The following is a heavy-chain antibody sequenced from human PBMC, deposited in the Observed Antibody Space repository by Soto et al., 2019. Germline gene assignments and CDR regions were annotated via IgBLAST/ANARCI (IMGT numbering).Heavy chain of an antibody. CDR3: AREGGESSDGLYYFDS. Sequence: KTSETLSLTCTVSGGSTSSDNYWSWIRQPPGKGLEWIGHIYYSGNTDYNPSLKSRLAISIDTSKNQFSLKLSSVTAADTAVYFCAREGGESSDGLYYFDSWVHGSLVTVSP. CDR2: IYYSGNT. J-gene: IGHJ4*01. D-gene: IGHD3-16*01. CDR1: GGSTSSDNY. V-gene: IGHV4-30-4*01.